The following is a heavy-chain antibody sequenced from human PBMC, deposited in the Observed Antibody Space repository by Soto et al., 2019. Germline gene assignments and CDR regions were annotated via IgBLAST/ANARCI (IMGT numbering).Heavy chain of an antibody. J-gene: IGHJ4*02. D-gene: IGHD6-13*01. Sequence: QVQLVQSGAEVKKPGSSVRVSCKASGGTVSSFAISWVRQAPGQGLEWMGGIVPILGTAYYAQNFQGRVTITADESTNPAFMELTGLRSEDTAVYYCARGGYSSSWRFDYWGQGTLVTVSS. CDR2: IVPILGTA. V-gene: IGHV1-69*01. CDR3: ARGGYSSSWRFDY. CDR1: GGTVSSFA.